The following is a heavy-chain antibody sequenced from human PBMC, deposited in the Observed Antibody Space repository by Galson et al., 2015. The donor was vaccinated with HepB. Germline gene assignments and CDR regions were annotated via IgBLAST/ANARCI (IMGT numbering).Heavy chain of an antibody. CDR3: ARALGGSYFYGMDV. CDR1: GGSTSSSSSY. V-gene: IGHV4-39*01. J-gene: IGHJ6*02. CDR2: VYYSGDT. Sequence: ETLSLTCTVSGGSTSSSSSYWNWIRQSPGKGLEWIGSVYYSGDTYYNPSLKSRVTISVDTSKNEFSLRVSSVTAADTALYYCARALGGSYFYGMDVWGQGTTVAVSS. D-gene: IGHD3-16*02.